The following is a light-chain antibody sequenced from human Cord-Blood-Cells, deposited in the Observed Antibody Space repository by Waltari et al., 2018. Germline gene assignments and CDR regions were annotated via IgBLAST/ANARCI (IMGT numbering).Light chain of an antibody. CDR2: EVS. CDR3: CSYAGSSTWV. Sequence: QSALTQPASVSGSPGQSITISCTGTSSDVWSYNLASWYQQHPGKAPKLMIYEVSKRPSGVSNRFSGSKSGNTASLTSSGLQAEDEADYYCCSYAGSSTWVFGGGTKLTVL. CDR1: SSDVWSYNL. J-gene: IGLJ3*02. V-gene: IGLV2-23*02.